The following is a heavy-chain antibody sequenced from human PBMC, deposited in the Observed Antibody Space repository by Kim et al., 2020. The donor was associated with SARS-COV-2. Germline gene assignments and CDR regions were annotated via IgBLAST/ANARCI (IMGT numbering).Heavy chain of an antibody. CDR1: DSPSVAGA. CDR3: ARERKWIDS. CDR2: FWHDGSNE. J-gene: IGHJ4*02. D-gene: IGHD1-26*01. V-gene: IGHV3-33*01. Sequence: GGSLDSPVKRPDSPSVAGACTGSARLQARGWSGWQLFWHDGSNEYYADSVKGRFTISRDNSKNTLYLQMNSLRAEDTAVYYCARERKWIDSWGQGTLVTVSS.